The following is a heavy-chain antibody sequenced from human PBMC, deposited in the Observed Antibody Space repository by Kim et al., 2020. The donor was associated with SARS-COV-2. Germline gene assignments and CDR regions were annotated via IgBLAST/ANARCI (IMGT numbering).Heavy chain of an antibody. V-gene: IGHV1-2*02. CDR2: INPNSGGT. Sequence: ASVKVSCKASVYTFTGYYIHWVRQAPGQGLEWMGWINPNSGGTNYAQKFQGRVTMTRDTSISTAYMEVSRLRSDDTAVYYCARDRIAATGYGMDVWGQGTTVTVSS. CDR3: ARDRIAATGYGMDV. J-gene: IGHJ6*02. CDR1: VYTFTGYY. D-gene: IGHD6-13*01.